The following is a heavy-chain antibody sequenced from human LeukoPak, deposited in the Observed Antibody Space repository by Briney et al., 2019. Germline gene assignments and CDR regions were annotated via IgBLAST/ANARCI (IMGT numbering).Heavy chain of an antibody. Sequence: GRSLRLSCAASGFTFSSYAMHWVRQAPGKGLEWVAVISYDGSNKYYADSVKGRFTISRDNSKSTLYLQMNSLRAEDTAMYYCAKDSAYSSSWYLSNPWGQGTLVTVSS. D-gene: IGHD6-13*01. CDR2: ISYDGSNK. V-gene: IGHV3-30-3*01. CDR1: GFTFSSYA. J-gene: IGHJ5*02. CDR3: AKDSAYSSSWYLSNP.